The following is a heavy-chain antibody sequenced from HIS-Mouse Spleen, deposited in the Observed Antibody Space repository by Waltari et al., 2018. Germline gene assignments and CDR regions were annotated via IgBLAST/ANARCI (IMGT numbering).Heavy chain of an antibody. J-gene: IGHJ4*02. CDR2: ISYDGSNK. V-gene: IGHV3-30*03. CDR1: GFTFSSDG. CDR3: EGVYGSGSYYFDY. Sequence: QVQLVESGGGVVQTGRSLRRSCAAAGFTFSSDGMHWVRQAPGKGLELVAVISYDGSNKYYADSVKGRFTISRDNSKNTLYLQMNSLRAEDTAVYYCEGVYGSGSYYFDYWGQGTLVTVSS. D-gene: IGHD3-10*01.